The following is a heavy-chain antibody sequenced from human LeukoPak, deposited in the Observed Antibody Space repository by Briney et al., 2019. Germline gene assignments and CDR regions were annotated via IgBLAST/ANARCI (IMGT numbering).Heavy chain of an antibody. D-gene: IGHD2-2*01. CDR1: GYTFTSYG. CDR3: ARLYCSSTSCYAGEWGINYYYGMDV. J-gene: IGHJ6*02. Sequence: ASVKVSCKASGYTFTSYGISWVRQAPGQGLEWMGWISAYNGNTNYAQKFQGRVTITADESTSTAYMELSSLRSEDTAVYYCARLYCSSTSCYAGEWGINYYYGMDVWGQGTTVTVSS. V-gene: IGHV1-18*01. CDR2: ISAYNGNT.